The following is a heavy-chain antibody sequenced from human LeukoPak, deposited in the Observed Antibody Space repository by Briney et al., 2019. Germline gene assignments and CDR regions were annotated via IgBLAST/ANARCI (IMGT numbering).Heavy chain of an antibody. V-gene: IGHV4-4*07. Sequence: SETLSLTCTVSGGSISSYYWSWIRQPAGKGLEWIGRIYTSGSTNYNPSLTSRVTMSVDTSKNQFSLKLSSVTAADTAVYYCAGAKLYYYGSGSYYHGYNWFDPWGQGTLVTVSP. CDR3: AGAKLYYYGSGSYYHGYNWFDP. J-gene: IGHJ5*02. CDR2: IYTSGST. D-gene: IGHD3-10*01. CDR1: GGSISSYY.